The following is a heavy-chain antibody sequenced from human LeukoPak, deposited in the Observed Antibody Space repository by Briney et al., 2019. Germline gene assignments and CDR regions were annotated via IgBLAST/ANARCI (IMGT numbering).Heavy chain of an antibody. CDR2: INPNSGGT. D-gene: IGHD2-15*01. Sequence: ASVKVSCKASGYTFTGYYMHWVRQAPAQGLEWMGRINPNSGGTNYAQKFQGRVTMTRDTSISTAYMELSRLRSDDTAVYYCARYCSGGSCEAFDYWGQGTLVTVSS. CDR1: GYTFTGYY. V-gene: IGHV1-2*06. J-gene: IGHJ4*02. CDR3: ARYCSGGSCEAFDY.